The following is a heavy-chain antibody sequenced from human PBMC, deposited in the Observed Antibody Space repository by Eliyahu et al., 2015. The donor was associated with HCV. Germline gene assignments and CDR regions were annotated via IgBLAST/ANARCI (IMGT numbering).Heavy chain of an antibody. V-gene: IGHV1-2*02. CDR3: VRTRGPSSPDLQP. J-gene: IGHJ1*01. CDR2: IKPKNGDT. CDR1: GXSFTDYC. D-gene: IGHD6-6*01. Sequence: QVLLVQSGAEVKKPGASVRVSCXXSGXSFTDYCIHWVRQARGQGLEWMGWIKPKNGDTNYAQKFRGRVTMTTDTSINTAYLELSSLTSDDTAVYFCVRTRGPSSPDLQPWGQGTLVTVSS.